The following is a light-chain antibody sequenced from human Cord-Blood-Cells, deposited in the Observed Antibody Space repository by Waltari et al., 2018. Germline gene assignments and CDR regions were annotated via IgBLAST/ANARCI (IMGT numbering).Light chain of an antibody. CDR2: DAS. CDR3: QQRSSWPPRDFT. CDR1: PSVSSY. Sequence: EIVFTQSPATLSLSPGERATLSCRASPSVSSYLAWYQQKPGQAPRLLIYDASNRATGIPARFSGRGSGTDFTLNISSREPGDFAVYYCQQRSSWPPRDFTFGPGTRVCIQ. V-gene: IGKV3-11*01. J-gene: IGKJ3*01.